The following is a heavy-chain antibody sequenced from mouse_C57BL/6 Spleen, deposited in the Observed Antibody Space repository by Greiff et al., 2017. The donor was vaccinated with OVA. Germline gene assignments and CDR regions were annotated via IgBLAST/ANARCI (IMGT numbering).Heavy chain of an antibody. CDR3: TRETGDYFDY. V-gene: IGHV5-9-1*02. CDR1: GFTFSSYA. Sequence: DVMLVESGEGLVKPGGSLKLSCAASGFTFSSYAMSWVRQTPEKRLEWVAYISSGGDYIYYADTVKGRFTISRDNARNTLYLQMSSLKSEDTAMYYCTRETGDYFDYWGQGTTRTVSS. CDR2: ISSGGDYI. J-gene: IGHJ2*01.